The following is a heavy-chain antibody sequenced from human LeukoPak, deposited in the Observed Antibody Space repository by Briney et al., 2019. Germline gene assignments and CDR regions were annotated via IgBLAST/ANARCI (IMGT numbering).Heavy chain of an antibody. Sequence: GGPLRLSCAASGFTFSSYWMHWVRQAPGKGLVWVSRINDAGSSTSYADSVKGRFTISRDNAKNTLYLQMNSLRAEDTAVYYCARARGLSVPAANYYYYYGMDVWGQGTTVTVSS. D-gene: IGHD2-2*01. J-gene: IGHJ6*02. CDR2: INDAGSST. CDR3: ARARGLSVPAANYYYYYGMDV. CDR1: GFTFSSYW. V-gene: IGHV3-74*01.